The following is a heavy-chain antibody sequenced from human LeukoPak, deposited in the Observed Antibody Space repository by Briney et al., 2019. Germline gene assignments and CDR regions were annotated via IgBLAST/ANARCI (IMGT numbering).Heavy chain of an antibody. V-gene: IGHV3-23*01. CDR1: GFTFSSYA. D-gene: IGHD4-11*01. Sequence: GGSLRLSCAASGFTFSSYAMNWVRQAPGKGLEWVSTISGSGGNTYYADSVKGRFSISRDNSKNTLYLQMNNLRAEDTAIYYCAKLVYSNFPAYWGQGTLVTVSS. CDR3: AKLVYSNFPAY. CDR2: ISGSGGNT. J-gene: IGHJ4*02.